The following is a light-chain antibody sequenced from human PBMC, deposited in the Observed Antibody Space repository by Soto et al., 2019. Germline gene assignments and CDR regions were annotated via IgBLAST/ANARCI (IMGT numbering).Light chain of an antibody. CDR1: QSVSSN. J-gene: IGKJ2*01. CDR3: HQYNRWPPGT. CDR2: GAS. Sequence: EIVMTQSPATLSVSPGERATLSFRASQSVSSNLAWYQQKPGQSPRLLIYGASTRATGVPARFSGSGSGTEFTLTISSLQSEDFAVYYCHQYNRWPPGTFGQGTKV. V-gene: IGKV3-15*01.